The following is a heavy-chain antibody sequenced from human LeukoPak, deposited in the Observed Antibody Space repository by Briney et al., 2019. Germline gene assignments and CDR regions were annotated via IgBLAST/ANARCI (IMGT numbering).Heavy chain of an antibody. D-gene: IGHD1-20*01. CDR3: ARGRYGDGMDV. CDR2: IYTGGST. CDR1: GFTFSSYA. V-gene: IGHV3-66*01. J-gene: IGHJ6*02. Sequence: PGGSLRLSCAASGFTFSSYAMSWVRQAPGKGLKWVSVIYTGGSTYYADSVKGRFTISRDISNNTLDLQMDTLRAEDTAVYYCARGRYGDGMDVWGQGTTVTVSS.